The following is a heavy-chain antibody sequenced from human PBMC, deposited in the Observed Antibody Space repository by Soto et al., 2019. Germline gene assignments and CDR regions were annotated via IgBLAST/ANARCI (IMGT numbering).Heavy chain of an antibody. CDR2: IYPGDSDT. Sequence: GESLKISYKGSGDSCTSYWIGWVRQIPGKGLEWMGIIYPGDSDTRYSPSFQGQVTISADKSISTAYLQWSSLKASDTAMYYCARYHYYYYYGMDVWGQGTTVTVSS. V-gene: IGHV5-51*01. J-gene: IGHJ6*02. CDR1: GDSCTSYW. CDR3: ARYHYYYYYGMDV.